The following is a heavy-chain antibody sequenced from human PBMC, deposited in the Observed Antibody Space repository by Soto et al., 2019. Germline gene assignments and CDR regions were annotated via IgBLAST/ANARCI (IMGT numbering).Heavy chain of an antibody. Sequence: PGGSLRLSCAASGFTFSSYGMHWVRQAPGKGLEWVAVISYDGSNKYYADSVKGRFTISRDNSKNTLYLQMNSLRAEDTAVYYCAKDMEIPQKYSSSWYSLSAPYWGQGTLVTVSS. V-gene: IGHV3-30*18. CDR2: ISYDGSNK. D-gene: IGHD6-13*01. CDR3: AKDMEIPQKYSSSWYSLSAPY. CDR1: GFTFSSYG. J-gene: IGHJ4*02.